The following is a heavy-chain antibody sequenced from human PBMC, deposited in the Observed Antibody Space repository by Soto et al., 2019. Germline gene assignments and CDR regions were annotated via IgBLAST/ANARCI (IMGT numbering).Heavy chain of an antibody. CDR1: GGSFSGYY. CDR2: INHSGST. J-gene: IGHJ4*02. CDR3: ARGQYSSSHHFDY. Sequence: QVQLQQWGAGLLKPSETLSLTCAVYGGSFSGYYWSWIRQPPGKGLEWIGEINHSGSTNYNPSLKSRVTISVDTSKNQFSLKLSSVTAADTAVYYCARGQYSSSHHFDYWGQGTLVTVSS. D-gene: IGHD6-13*01. V-gene: IGHV4-34*01.